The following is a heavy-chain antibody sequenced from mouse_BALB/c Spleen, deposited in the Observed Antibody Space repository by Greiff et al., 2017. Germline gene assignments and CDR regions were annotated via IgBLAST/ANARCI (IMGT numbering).Heavy chain of an antibody. CDR2: INPSTGYT. Sequence: QVQLQQSGAELAKPGASVKMSCKASGYTFTSYWMHWVKQRPGQGLEWIGYINPSTGYTEYNQKFKDKATLTADKSSSTAYMQLSSLTSEDSAVYYCARSRDYPYYCDYWGQGTTLTVSS. CDR1: GYTFTSYW. J-gene: IGHJ2*01. CDR3: ARSRDYPYYCDY. V-gene: IGHV1-7*01. D-gene: IGHD2-4*01.